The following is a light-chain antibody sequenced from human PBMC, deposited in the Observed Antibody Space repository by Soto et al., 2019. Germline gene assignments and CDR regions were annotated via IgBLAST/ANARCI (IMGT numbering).Light chain of an antibody. CDR2: GNS. V-gene: IGLV1-40*01. CDR3: QSYDSSLSGVV. J-gene: IGLJ2*01. Sequence: QSVLTQPPSVSGAPGQRVTISCTGSSSNIGAGYDVHWYQQLPGTAPKLLIYGNSNRPSGVPDRFSGFKSGTSASLAITGLQAEDEADYYCQSYDSSLSGVVFGGGTNVTVL. CDR1: SSNIGAGYD.